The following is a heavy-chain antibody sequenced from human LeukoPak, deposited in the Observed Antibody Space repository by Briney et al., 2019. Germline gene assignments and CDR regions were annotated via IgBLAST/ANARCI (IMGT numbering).Heavy chain of an antibody. CDR2: ISAYNGNT. J-gene: IGHJ6*02. V-gene: IGHV1-18*01. CDR1: GYTLTSYG. CDR3: ARVLRRDILTGYYPRYYYYGMDV. D-gene: IGHD3-9*01. Sequence: GASVKVSCKASGYTLTSYGISWVRQAPGQGLEWMGWISAYNGNTNYAQKLQGRVTMTTDTSTSTAYMELRSLRSDDTAVYYCARVLRRDILTGYYPRYYYYGMDVWGQGTTATVSS.